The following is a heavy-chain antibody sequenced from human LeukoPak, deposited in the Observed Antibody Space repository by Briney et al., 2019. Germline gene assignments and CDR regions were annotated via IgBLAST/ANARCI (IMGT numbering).Heavy chain of an antibody. J-gene: IGHJ4*02. D-gene: IGHD3-9*01. V-gene: IGHV3-23*01. CDR2: ISSGDRT. CDR1: GFTFSSYA. CDR3: AKDATASPYFHWFDN. Sequence: GGSLRLSCAASGFTFSSYAMNWVRQAPGEGLEWVAGISSGDRTFHAESVKGRFAISRDKSKDTLYLQMNSLRAEDTAVYYCAKDATASPYFHWFDNWGQGTQVIVYS.